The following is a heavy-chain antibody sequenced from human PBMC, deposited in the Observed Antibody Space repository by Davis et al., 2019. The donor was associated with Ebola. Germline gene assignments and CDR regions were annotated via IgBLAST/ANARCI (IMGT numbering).Heavy chain of an antibody. V-gene: IGHV1-69*13. CDR3: ARWVPGDIAARPGDYFDY. CDR2: IIPIFGTA. Sequence: SVKVSCKASGGTFSSYAISWVRQAPGQGLEWMGGIIPIFGTANYAQKFQGRVTITADESTSTAYMELSSLRSEDTAVYYCARWVPGDIAARPGDYFDYWGQGTLVTVSS. CDR1: GGTFSSYA. D-gene: IGHD6-6*01. J-gene: IGHJ4*02.